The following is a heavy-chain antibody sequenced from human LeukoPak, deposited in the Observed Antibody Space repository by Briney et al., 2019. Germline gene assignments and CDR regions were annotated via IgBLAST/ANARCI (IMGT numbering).Heavy chain of an antibody. V-gene: IGHV3-20*04. J-gene: IGHJ4*02. CDR3: AKALYYYDSSGFDY. D-gene: IGHD3-22*01. Sequence: GGSLRLSCAASGFTFDDYGMSWVRQAPGKGLEWVSGINWNGGSTGYADSVKGRFTISRDNSKNTLYLQMNSLRPEDTAVYYCAKALYYYDSSGFDYWGQGTLVTVSS. CDR2: INWNGGST. CDR1: GFTFDDYG.